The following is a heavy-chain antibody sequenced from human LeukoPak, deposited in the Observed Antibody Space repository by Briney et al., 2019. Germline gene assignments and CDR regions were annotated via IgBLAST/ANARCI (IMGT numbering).Heavy chain of an antibody. J-gene: IGHJ6*03. V-gene: IGHV4-4*07. CDR3: ARDEVVVPAARPYYYYYMDV. CDR1: GGSISSYY. D-gene: IGHD2-2*02. CDR2: IYTSGST. Sequence: SETLSLTCTGSGGSISSYYWSWIRQPAGKGLEWIGRIYTSGSTNYNPSLKSRVTISVDKSKNQFSLKLSSVTAADTAVYYCARDEVVVPAARPYYYYYMDVWGKGTTVTVSS.